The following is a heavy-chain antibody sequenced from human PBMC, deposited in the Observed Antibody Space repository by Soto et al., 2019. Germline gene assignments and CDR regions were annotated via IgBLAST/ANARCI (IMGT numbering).Heavy chain of an antibody. D-gene: IGHD3-10*01. CDR1: GGSFSGYY. V-gene: IGHV4-34*01. J-gene: IGHJ5*02. Sequence: SETLSLTCAVYGGSFSGYYWSWIRQPPGKGLEWIGEINHSGSTNYNPSLKSRVTISVDTSKNQFSLKLSSVTAADTAVYYCARGGVQLLWFEDYINWFDPWGQGTLVTVSS. CDR2: INHSGST. CDR3: ARGGVQLLWFEDYINWFDP.